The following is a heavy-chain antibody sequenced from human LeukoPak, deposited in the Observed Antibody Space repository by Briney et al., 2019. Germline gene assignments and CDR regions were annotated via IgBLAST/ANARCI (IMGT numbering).Heavy chain of an antibody. CDR2: IIPIFGTA. J-gene: IGHJ4*02. CDR1: GGTFSSYA. Sequence: ASVKVSCKASGGTFSSYAISWVRQAPGQGLAWMGGIIPIFGTANYAQKFQGRVTITADKSTSTAYMELSSLRSEDTAVYYCARNYGDYGYFDYWGQGTLVTVSS. CDR3: ARNYGDYGYFDY. V-gene: IGHV1-69*06. D-gene: IGHD4-17*01.